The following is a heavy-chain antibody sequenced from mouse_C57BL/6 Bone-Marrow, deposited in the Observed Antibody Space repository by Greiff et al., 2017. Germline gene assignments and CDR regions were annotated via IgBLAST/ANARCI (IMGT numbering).Heavy chain of an antibody. CDR1: GFNIKDDY. D-gene: IGHD1-1*01. CDR3: TTGLRSYFDY. Sequence: EVMLVESGAELVRPGASVKLSCTASGFNIKDDYMHWVKQRPEQGLDWIGWIDPETGDTEYDSKFQGKATLTAEPSSNTAYLQLSSLTSEDTAVYYCTTGLRSYFDYWGQGTTLTVSS. V-gene: IGHV14-4*01. CDR2: IDPETGDT. J-gene: IGHJ2*01.